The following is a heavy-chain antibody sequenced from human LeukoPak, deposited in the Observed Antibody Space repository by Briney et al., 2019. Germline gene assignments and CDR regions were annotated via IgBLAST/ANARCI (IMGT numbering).Heavy chain of an antibody. V-gene: IGHV3-23*01. Sequence: GGSLRLSCAASEFDFSTHAMTWVRQAPGKGLEWVSAISISGTKTYYADSVKGRFTISRDNSKNTLYLQMNSLRAEDTAVYYCARDPGRYCSSTSCYQGVDYYFDYWGQGTLVTVSS. J-gene: IGHJ4*02. CDR1: EFDFSTHA. CDR3: ARDPGRYCSSTSCYQGVDYYFDY. CDR2: ISISGTKT. D-gene: IGHD2-2*01.